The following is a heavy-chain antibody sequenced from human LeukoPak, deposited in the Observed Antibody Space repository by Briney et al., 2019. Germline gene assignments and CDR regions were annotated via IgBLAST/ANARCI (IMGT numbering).Heavy chain of an antibody. CDR3: ARRVGGYYYGSGVFDY. V-gene: IGHV4-39*01. CDR1: GGSISSSSYY. CDR2: IYYSGST. Sequence: SETLSLTCTVSGGSISSSSYYWGWIRQPPGKGLEWIGSIYYSGSTYYNPSLKSRVTISVDTSKNQFSLKLSSVTAADTAVYYCARRVGGYYYGSGVFDYWGQGTLVTVSS. J-gene: IGHJ4*02. D-gene: IGHD3-10*01.